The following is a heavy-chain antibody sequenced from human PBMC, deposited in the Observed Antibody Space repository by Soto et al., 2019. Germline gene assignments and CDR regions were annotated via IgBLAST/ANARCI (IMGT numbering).Heavy chain of an antibody. CDR1: GFTVSSNY. V-gene: IGHV3-53*01. D-gene: IGHD1-26*01. CDR2: IYSGGNT. CDR3: ARGPFSGSDFDS. J-gene: IGHJ5*01. Sequence: EVQLVESGGGLIQPGGSLKLSCAASGFTVSSNYMSWVRQAPGKGLEWVSVIYSGGNTYYTDSVKGRFTISRDNSKNTVYIQMNSLRAEDTAVYYCARGPFSGSDFDSWGQGTLVTVSS.